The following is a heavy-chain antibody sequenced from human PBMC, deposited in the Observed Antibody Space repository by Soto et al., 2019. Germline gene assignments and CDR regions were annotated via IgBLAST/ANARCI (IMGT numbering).Heavy chain of an antibody. CDR1: GDSVSSDRFY. D-gene: IGHD3-10*01. Sequence: LSLTCSVSGDSVSSDRFYWSWLRQPPGKGLEWIAYIYYTGSTNYRPSLKSRLTILLGTSQNQFSLRLNSVTAADTAVYFCARRSYRSSDSYYGPTFDHWGQGILVTVAS. CDR3: ARRSYRSSDSYYGPTFDH. J-gene: IGHJ4*02. V-gene: IGHV4-61*01. CDR2: IYYTGST.